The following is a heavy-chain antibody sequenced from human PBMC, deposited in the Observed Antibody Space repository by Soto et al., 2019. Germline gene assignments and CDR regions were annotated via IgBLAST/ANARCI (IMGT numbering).Heavy chain of an antibody. CDR3: VRGPTALAGIPNWFDP. J-gene: IGHJ5*02. Sequence: QVQLQESGPGLVKPSETLSLTCSVSGGSISDYYWSWIRQPAGKGLEWIGRIYSNGNTNYNPSLKSRVTLSVDTSKSPFSLHLNSMTAADTAVYYCVRGPTALAGIPNWFDPWGQGTLVTVSS. V-gene: IGHV4-4*07. CDR1: GGSISDYY. D-gene: IGHD6-19*01. CDR2: IYSNGNT.